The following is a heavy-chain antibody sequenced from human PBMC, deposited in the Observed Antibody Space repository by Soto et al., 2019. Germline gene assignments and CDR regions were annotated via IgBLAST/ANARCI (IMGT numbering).Heavy chain of an antibody. V-gene: IGHV1-46*03. CDR3: ASDNTAMGLFDY. D-gene: IGHD5-18*01. Sequence: ASVKVSCKASGYTFTSYYMHWVRQAPGQGLEWMGIINPSGGSTSYAQKFQGRVTMTGDTSTSTVYMELSSLRSEDTAVYYCASDNTAMGLFDYWGQGTLVTVSS. CDR2: INPSGGST. CDR1: GYTFTSYY. J-gene: IGHJ4*02.